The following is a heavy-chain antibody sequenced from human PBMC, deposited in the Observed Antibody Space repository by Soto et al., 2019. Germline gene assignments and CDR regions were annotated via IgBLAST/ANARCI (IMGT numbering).Heavy chain of an antibody. V-gene: IGHV3-21*01. Sequence: GGSLRLSCAASGFTFSSYSMNWVRQAPGKGLEWVSSISSSSSYIYYADSVKGRFTISRDNAKNSLYLQMNSLRAEDTAVYYCASVTQAIRAFDIWGQGTMVTVSS. D-gene: IGHD4-4*01. J-gene: IGHJ3*02. CDR2: ISSSSSYI. CDR3: ASVTQAIRAFDI. CDR1: GFTFSSYS.